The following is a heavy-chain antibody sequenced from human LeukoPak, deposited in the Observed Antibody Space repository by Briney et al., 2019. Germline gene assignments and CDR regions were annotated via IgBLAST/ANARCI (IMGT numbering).Heavy chain of an antibody. D-gene: IGHD3-10*01. Sequence: SETLSLTCTVSGGSISSSSYYWGWIRQPPGKGLEWIGSIYYSGSTFYNPPLKSRVTISVDTSKNQFFLKLSSVTAADTAVYYCARHDYYGSGSYSYFQNWGQGTLVTVSS. V-gene: IGHV4-39*01. CDR3: ARHDYYGSGSYSYFQN. CDR2: IYYSGST. CDR1: GGSISSSSYY. J-gene: IGHJ1*01.